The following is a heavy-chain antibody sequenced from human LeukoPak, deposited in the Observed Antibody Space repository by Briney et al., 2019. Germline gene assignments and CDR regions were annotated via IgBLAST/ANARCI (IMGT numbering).Heavy chain of an antibody. CDR1: GGTFSSYA. D-gene: IGHD3-22*01. J-gene: IGHJ4*02. Sequence: SVKVSYKASGGTFSSYAISWVRQAPGQGLEWMGGIIPIFGTANYAQKFQGRVTITADESTSTAYMELSSLRSEDTAVYYCARFTYYYDSSGIGIFDYWGQGTLVTVSS. V-gene: IGHV1-69*13. CDR3: ARFTYYYDSSGIGIFDY. CDR2: IIPIFGTA.